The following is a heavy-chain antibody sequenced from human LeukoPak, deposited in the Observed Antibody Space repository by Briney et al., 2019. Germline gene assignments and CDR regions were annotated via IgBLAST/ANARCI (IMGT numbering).Heavy chain of an antibody. V-gene: IGHV3-30*02. Sequence: PGGSLRLSCAASGFTFSSYGMHWVRQAPGKGLEWVAVIWYDGSNKYYADSVKGRFTISRDNSKNTLYLQMNSLRAEDTAVYYCAKETRGSYSDYWGQGTLVTVSS. J-gene: IGHJ4*02. D-gene: IGHD6-25*01. CDR2: IWYDGSNK. CDR3: AKETRGSYSDY. CDR1: GFTFSSYG.